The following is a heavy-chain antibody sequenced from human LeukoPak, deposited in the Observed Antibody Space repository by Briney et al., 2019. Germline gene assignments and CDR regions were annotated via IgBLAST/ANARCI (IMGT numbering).Heavy chain of an antibody. Sequence: PGGSLRLSCAASGFTFSTYWMTWVRQAPGKGLEWVGNIKGDGSEKYYLDSVKGRFTISRDNAKNSLYLQMNSLRVEDTAVYYCAKVHYYDSSGYSPWGQGTLVTVSS. V-gene: IGHV3-7*01. CDR2: IKGDGSEK. CDR3: AKVHYYDSSGYSP. D-gene: IGHD3-22*01. J-gene: IGHJ5*02. CDR1: GFTFSTYW.